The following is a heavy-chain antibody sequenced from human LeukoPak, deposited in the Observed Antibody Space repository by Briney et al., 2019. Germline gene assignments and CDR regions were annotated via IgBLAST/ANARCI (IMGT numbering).Heavy chain of an antibody. CDR1: GYTFTGYY. V-gene: IGHV1-2*02. CDR2: INPNSGGT. Sequence: GASVKVSCKASGYTFTGYYMHWVRQAPGQGLEWMGWINPNSGGTNYAQKFQGRVTMTTDTSTSTAYMELRSLRSDDTAVYYCARVAVDEQGRYSSGWYPPPYYYYYMDVWGKGTTVTISS. D-gene: IGHD6-19*01. J-gene: IGHJ6*03. CDR3: ARVAVDEQGRYSSGWYPPPYYYYYMDV.